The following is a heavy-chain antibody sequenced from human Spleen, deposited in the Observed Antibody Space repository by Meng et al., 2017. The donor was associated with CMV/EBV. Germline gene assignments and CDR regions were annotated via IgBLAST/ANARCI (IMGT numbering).Heavy chain of an antibody. Sequence: GSLRLSCTVSAGPISNNFYYWAWIRQPPEKGLEWIVNIHYSGSTYYNPSLKSRVTISVDTSNNQFSLRLTSVTAADTALYYCAITGGYRSSYGAAHAHIWGQGTRVTVSS. CDR2: IHYSGST. V-gene: IGHV4-39*07. D-gene: IGHD6-6*01. CDR1: AGPISNNFYY. J-gene: IGHJ3*02. CDR3: AITGGYRSSYGAAHAHI.